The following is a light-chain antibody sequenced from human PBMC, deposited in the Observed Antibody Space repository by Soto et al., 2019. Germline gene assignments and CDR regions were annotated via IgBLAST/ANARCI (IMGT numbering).Light chain of an antibody. J-gene: IGKJ5*01. Sequence: DMEMTQSPSSLSASVGDTVTITCRASQSISSYLNWYQVKPGQAPKFLIYAASSLQSGVPSRFSGSGSGTDFTLTISSLQPEDFATYYCQQSYSTPYTFGQGTRLEIK. V-gene: IGKV1-39*01. CDR2: AAS. CDR1: QSISSY. CDR3: QQSYSTPYT.